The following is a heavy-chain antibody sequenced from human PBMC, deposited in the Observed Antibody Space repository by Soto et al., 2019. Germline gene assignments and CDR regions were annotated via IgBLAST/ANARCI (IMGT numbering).Heavy chain of an antibody. V-gene: IGHV1-2*04. CDR1: GYTFTGYY. D-gene: IGHD3-22*01. CDR2: TNPNSGGT. Sequence: DSVKVSCKASGYTFTGYYMHWVRQAPGQGLEWMGWTNPNSGGTNYAQKFQGWVTMTRDTSISTAYMELSRLRSDDTAVYYCARVACPYYASSGCSESFQHWGQGTLVSVSS. CDR3: ARVACPYYASSGCSESFQH. J-gene: IGHJ1*01.